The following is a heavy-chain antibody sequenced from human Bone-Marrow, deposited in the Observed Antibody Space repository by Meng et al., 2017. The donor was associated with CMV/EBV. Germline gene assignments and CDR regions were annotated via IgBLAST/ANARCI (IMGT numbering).Heavy chain of an antibody. Sequence: ASAKVSCKASGYTFTSYGISWVRQAPGQGLEWMGWISAYNGNTNSAQKLQGRVTMTTDTSTSTAYMELGSLRSDDTAVYYCARDPVPYLYLTSANFDYWGQGTLVTVSS. CDR3: ARDPVPYLYLTSANFDY. J-gene: IGHJ4*02. CDR1: GYTFTSYG. CDR2: ISAYNGNT. D-gene: IGHD3-16*01. V-gene: IGHV1-18*01.